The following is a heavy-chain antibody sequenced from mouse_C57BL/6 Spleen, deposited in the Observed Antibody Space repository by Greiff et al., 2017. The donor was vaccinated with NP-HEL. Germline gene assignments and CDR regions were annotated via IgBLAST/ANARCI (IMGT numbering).Heavy chain of an antibody. CDR1: GYTFTSYW. V-gene: IGHV1-52*01. J-gene: IGHJ4*01. Sequence: QVQLQQPGAELVRPGSPVKLSCKASGYTFTSYWMHWVKQRPIQGLEWIGNIDPSDSETHYNQKFKDKATLTVDKSSSTAYMQLSSLTSEDSAVYYCARKSFRGAMDYWGQGTSVTVSS. CDR3: ARKSFRGAMDY. CDR2: IDPSDSET.